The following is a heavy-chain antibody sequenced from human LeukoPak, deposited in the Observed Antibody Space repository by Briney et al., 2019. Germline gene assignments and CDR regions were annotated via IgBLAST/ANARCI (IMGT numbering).Heavy chain of an antibody. CDR3: ANAHRHNSGWYYQH. D-gene: IGHD6-19*01. CDR1: RFTFRSFG. J-gene: IGHJ1*01. V-gene: IGHV3-23*01. Sequence: GGSLRLSCAASRFTFRSFGMTWVRQAPGKGLEWVSGITASSGTTYYADSVKGRFTTSRDNSKNTLYLQMNSLRAEDTAVYYCANAHRHNSGWYYQHWGQGTLVTVSS. CDR2: ITASSGTT.